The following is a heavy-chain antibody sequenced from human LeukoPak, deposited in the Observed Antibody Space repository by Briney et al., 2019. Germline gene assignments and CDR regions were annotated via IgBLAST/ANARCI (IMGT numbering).Heavy chain of an antibody. V-gene: IGHV4-34*01. Sequence: PSETLSLTCAVYGGSFSGYYWSWIRQPPGKGLEWIGEINHSGSTNYNPSLKSRVTISVDTSKNQFSLKLSSVTAADTAVYYCASAYRVTTQFDYWGQGTLVTVSS. J-gene: IGHJ4*02. D-gene: IGHD4-17*01. CDR1: GGSFSGYY. CDR3: ASAYRVTTQFDY. CDR2: INHSGST.